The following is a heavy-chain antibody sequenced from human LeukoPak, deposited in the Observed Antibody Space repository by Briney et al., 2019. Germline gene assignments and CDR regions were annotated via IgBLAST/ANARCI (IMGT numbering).Heavy chain of an antibody. CDR2: ISGSGGST. CDR1: GFTFSSYA. CDR3: XXXXXXXPNNDAFDI. Sequence: GGSLRLSCAASGFTFSSYAMSWVRQAPGKGLEWVSAISGSGGSTYYADSVKGRFTISRDNSKNTLYLQMNSLRAEDTAVYYXXXXXXXXPNNDAFDIWGQGTMVTVSS. J-gene: IGHJ3*02. V-gene: IGHV3-23*01.